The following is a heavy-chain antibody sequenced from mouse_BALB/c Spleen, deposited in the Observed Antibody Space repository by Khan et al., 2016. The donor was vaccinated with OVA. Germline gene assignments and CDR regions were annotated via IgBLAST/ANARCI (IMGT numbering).Heavy chain of an antibody. CDR2: INTYTGET. CDR1: GYIFTNYG. V-gene: IGHV9-3-1*01. D-gene: IGHD3-1*01. Sequence: QIQLVQSGPELKKPGETVKISCKASGYIFTNYGMNWVKQAPGKGLKWMGWINTYTGETTYADDFKGRFAFTLDTSASTAYLQINNLKNEDTAVYFCARVGYTGYMDYWGQGTTLTVSS. CDR3: ARVGYTGYMDY. J-gene: IGHJ4*01.